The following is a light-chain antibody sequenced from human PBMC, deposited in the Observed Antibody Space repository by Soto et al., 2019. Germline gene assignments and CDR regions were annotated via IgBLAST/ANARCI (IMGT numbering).Light chain of an antibody. Sequence: EIVMTQSPATLSVSPGERATLSCRASQSVSSNLAWDQQKPGQAPRLLIYGASTRATGIPARFSGSGSGTEFTLTISSLQSEDFAVYYCQQYNNWPPARTFGGGTKVEIK. CDR1: QSVSSN. CDR2: GAS. V-gene: IGKV3-15*01. CDR3: QQYNNWPPART. J-gene: IGKJ4*01.